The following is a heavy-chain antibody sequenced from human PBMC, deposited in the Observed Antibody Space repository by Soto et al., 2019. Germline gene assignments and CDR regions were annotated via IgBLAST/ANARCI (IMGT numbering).Heavy chain of an antibody. J-gene: IGHJ4*02. CDR2: IIPIFGTA. CDR1: GGTFSSYA. D-gene: IGHD3-16*02. Sequence: SVKVSCKASGGTFSSYAISWVRQAPGQGLEWMGGIIPIFGTANYAQKFQGRVTITADESTSTAYMELSSLRSEDTAVYYCATSKYDYVWGSYRYTGGGDSDYWGQGTLVTVPS. CDR3: ATSKYDYVWGSYRYTGGGDSDY. V-gene: IGHV1-69*13.